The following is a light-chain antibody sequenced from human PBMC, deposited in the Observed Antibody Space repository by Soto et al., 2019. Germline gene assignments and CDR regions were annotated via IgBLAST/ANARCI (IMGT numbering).Light chain of an antibody. CDR2: DAS. J-gene: IGKJ1*01. CDR3: QQYNSYSRSWT. CDR1: QSISSW. V-gene: IGKV1-5*01. Sequence: DIPMTQSPSTLSASVGDRVTITCRASQSISSWLAWYQQKTGKAPKLLIYDASSLESGVPSRFSGSGSGTEFTLTISSLQPDDFATYYCQQYNSYSRSWTFGQGTKVEIK.